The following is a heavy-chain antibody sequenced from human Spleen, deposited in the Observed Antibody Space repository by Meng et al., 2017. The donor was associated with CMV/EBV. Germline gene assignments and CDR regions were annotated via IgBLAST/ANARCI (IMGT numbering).Heavy chain of an antibody. Sequence: GESLKISCAVSGFTFSRYRMNWVRQAPGKGLEWVSSISSSSSDKFYADSVKGRLTISRDNAKNSLYLQMNSLRAEDTAVYYCVLEPDYWGQGTLVTVSS. J-gene: IGHJ4*02. CDR2: ISSSSSDK. CDR3: VLEPDY. V-gene: IGHV3-21*01. D-gene: IGHD1-1*01. CDR1: GFTFSRYR.